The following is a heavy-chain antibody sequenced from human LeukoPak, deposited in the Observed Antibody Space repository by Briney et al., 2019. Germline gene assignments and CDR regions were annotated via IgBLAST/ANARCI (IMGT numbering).Heavy chain of an antibody. V-gene: IGHV1-18*01. CDR3: ARDQGRYYDFWSGYDRDY. D-gene: IGHD3-3*01. CDR1: GYILTRYG. Sequence: ASVKVSCKASGYILTRYGISWVRQAPGQGPEWKGWISASNAKTDYVQKFQGRVTMTTDTSASTAYMELRSLTSDDTAVYYCARDQGRYYDFWSGYDRDYWGQGTLVTVSS. CDR2: ISASNAKT. J-gene: IGHJ4*02.